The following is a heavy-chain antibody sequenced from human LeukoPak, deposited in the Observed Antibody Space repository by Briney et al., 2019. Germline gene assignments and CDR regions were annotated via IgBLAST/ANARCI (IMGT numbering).Heavy chain of an antibody. Sequence: SETLSLTCTVSGGSISSSSNYWGWIRQPPGKGLEWIGSIFYSGNTYYNPSLKSRVTISVDTSKNQFSLKLSSVTAADTAVYYCARQPQYDGSGSYPPDYFDYWGQGTLVTVSS. CDR3: ARQPQYDGSGSYPPDYFDY. CDR2: IFYSGNT. CDR1: GGSISSSSNY. J-gene: IGHJ4*02. V-gene: IGHV4-39*01. D-gene: IGHD3-10*01.